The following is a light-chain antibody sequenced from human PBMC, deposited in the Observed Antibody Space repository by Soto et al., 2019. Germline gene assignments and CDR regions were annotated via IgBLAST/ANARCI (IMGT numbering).Light chain of an antibody. Sequence: EIVLTQSPGTLSVSPGERATLSCRASQSLRSSSLAWYQQRLGQAPRLLIYGASRRATGIPDRFSGSGSGTDFTLTSSRLEPEDFAVYYWQQYGSSPLTFGGGTKVEIK. CDR3: QQYGSSPLT. J-gene: IGKJ4*01. V-gene: IGKV3-20*01. CDR2: GAS. CDR1: QSLRSSS.